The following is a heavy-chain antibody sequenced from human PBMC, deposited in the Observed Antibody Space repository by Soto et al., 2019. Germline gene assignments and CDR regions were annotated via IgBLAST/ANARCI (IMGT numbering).Heavy chain of an antibody. CDR1: GYNFTSYW. Sequence: GESLKISCQGSGYNFTSYWIGWVRQMPGKGLEWMGIIYPGDSDTRYSPSFRGQVTISADKSIGTAYLQWGSLKASDTAMYYCATRPITARRAEYFQHWGQGTLVTVSS. D-gene: IGHD5-18*01. V-gene: IGHV5-51*01. CDR2: IYPGDSDT. CDR3: ATRPITARRAEYFQH. J-gene: IGHJ1*01.